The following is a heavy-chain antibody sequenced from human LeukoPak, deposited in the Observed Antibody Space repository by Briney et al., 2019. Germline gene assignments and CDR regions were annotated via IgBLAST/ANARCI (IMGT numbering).Heavy chain of an antibody. CDR3: ARDGSPYSSGWIDY. J-gene: IGHJ4*02. CDR2: IYISGTA. Sequence: PSETLSLTCTVSGGSISSYYWSWIRQPAGKGLEWIGRIYISGTANYNPSLKSRVTISVDKSKNQFSLKLNSVTAADTAVYYCARDGSPYSSGWIDYWGQGTLVTVSS. V-gene: IGHV4-4*07. CDR1: GGSISSYY. D-gene: IGHD6-19*01.